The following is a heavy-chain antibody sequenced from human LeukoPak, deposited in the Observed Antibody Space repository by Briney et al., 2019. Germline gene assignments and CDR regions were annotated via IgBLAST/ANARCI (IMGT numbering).Heavy chain of an antibody. CDR1: GGSISSSSYY. CDR3: ARAPYYYYYYYMDV. J-gene: IGHJ6*03. CDR2: IYYSGST. Sequence: SETLSLTCTVSGGSISSSSYYWGWLRQPPGTGLEWIGSIYYSGSTYYNPSLKSRVTISVDTSKNQFSLKLSSVTAADTAVYYCARAPYYYYYYYMDVWGKGTTVTVSS. V-gene: IGHV4-39*07.